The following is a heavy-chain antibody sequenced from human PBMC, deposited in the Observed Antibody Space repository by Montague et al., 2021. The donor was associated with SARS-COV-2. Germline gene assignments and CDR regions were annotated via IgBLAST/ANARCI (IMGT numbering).Heavy chain of an antibody. J-gene: IGHJ3*02. CDR2: KYYSGST. D-gene: IGHD3-10*01. CDR1: GASISSRSYY. V-gene: IGHV4-39*02. Sequence: SETLSLTCTVSGASISSRSYYWGWIRQPPGKGLEWIGFKYYSGSTYYNPTLKSRVTISVDTSKNQFSLKLSSVTAADTAVYYCARDLAPYYGSGSYYNPIDAFNIWGQGTMVTVSS. CDR3: ARDLAPYYGSGSYYNPIDAFNI.